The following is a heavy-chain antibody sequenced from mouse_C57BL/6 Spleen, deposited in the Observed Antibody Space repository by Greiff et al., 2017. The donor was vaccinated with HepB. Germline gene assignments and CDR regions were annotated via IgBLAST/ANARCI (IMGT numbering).Heavy chain of an antibody. CDR3: ARPTAQATFAY. CDR1: GFTFSDHG. D-gene: IGHD3-2*02. CDR2: ISSGSSTI. V-gene: IGHV5-17*01. J-gene: IGHJ3*01. Sequence: EVHLVESGGGLVKPGGSLKLSCAASGFTFSDHGMHWVRQAPEKGLEWVAYISSGSSTIYYADTVKGRFTISRDNAKNTLFLQMTSLRSEDTAMYYCARPTAQATFAYWGQGTLVTVSA.